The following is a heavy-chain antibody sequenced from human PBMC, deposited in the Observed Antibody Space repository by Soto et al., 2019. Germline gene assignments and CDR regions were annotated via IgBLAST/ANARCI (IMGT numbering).Heavy chain of an antibody. D-gene: IGHD4-17*01. CDR2: INPNSGGT. CDR3: ARGGATVVTDRHILTRRGRGDDYFDY. J-gene: IGHJ4*02. Sequence: QVQLVQSGAEVKKPGASVKVSCKASGYTFTDYYMYWVRQAPGQGLEWMGRINPNSGGTNYAQKMHGWDSVHQDTSISTAYMQLCRLRADDTAVYYCARGGATVVTDRHILTRRGRGDDYFDYWGQGTLVTVSS. CDR1: GYTFTDYY. V-gene: IGHV1-2*04.